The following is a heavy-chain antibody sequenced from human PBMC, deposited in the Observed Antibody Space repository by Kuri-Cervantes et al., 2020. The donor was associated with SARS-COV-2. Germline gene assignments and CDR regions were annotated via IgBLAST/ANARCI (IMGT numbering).Heavy chain of an antibody. CDR3: ARDPVVVAAADWDGMDV. CDR2: IWYDGSNK. J-gene: IGHJ6*02. Sequence: GGSLRLSCAAFRFTFSSYGMHWVRQAPGKGLEWVAVIWYDGSNKYYADSVKGRFTISRDNSKNTLYLQMNSLRAEDTAVYYCARDPVVVAAADWDGMDVWGQGTTVTVSS. CDR1: RFTFSSYG. V-gene: IGHV3-33*01. D-gene: IGHD2-15*01.